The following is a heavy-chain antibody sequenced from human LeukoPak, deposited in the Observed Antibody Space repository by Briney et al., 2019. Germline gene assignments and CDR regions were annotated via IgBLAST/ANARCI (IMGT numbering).Heavy chain of an antibody. D-gene: IGHD2-15*01. Sequence: GGSLRLSCAASGFTFSSYSMNWVRQGPGKGLEWVSTISSSSSYIYYADSVKGRFTISRDNAKNSLYLQMNSLRAEDTAVYDCACRYCSGGSCYFEFDYWGQGTLVTVSS. CDR3: ACRYCSGGSCYFEFDY. CDR2: ISSSSSYI. J-gene: IGHJ4*02. CDR1: GFTFSSYS. V-gene: IGHV3-21*01.